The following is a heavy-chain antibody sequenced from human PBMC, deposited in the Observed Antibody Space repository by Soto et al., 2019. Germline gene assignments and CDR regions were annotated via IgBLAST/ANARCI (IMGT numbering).Heavy chain of an antibody. D-gene: IGHD3-16*01. J-gene: IGHJ6*02. CDR2: IKQDGSEK. CDR3: ARESPLYVYGMDV. CDR1: GFSFSSYW. V-gene: IGHV3-7*01. Sequence: EVQLVESGGGLVQPGGSLRLSCAASGFSFSSYWMSWVRQAPGKGLEWVANIKQDGSEKDYVDSVKGRFTISRDNAKKSLYLQMNSLRAEDTGVYYCARESPLYVYGMDVWGQGTTVTVSS.